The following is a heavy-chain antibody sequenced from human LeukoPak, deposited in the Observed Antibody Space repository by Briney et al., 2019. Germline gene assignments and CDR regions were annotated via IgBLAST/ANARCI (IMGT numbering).Heavy chain of an antibody. CDR3: AKDFPSSIVTN. CDR1: GFTFSTSA. J-gene: IGHJ4*01. CDR2: IDSTGGDT. Sequence: GGSLRLSCAASGFTFSTSAMTWVRQSPGKGLEWVSTIDSTGGDTYYADSVKGRFTISRDNSKSTLFLQMNSLRAEDTAVYYCAKDFPSSIVTNWGQGTLVTVSS. V-gene: IGHV3-23*01. D-gene: IGHD6-6*01.